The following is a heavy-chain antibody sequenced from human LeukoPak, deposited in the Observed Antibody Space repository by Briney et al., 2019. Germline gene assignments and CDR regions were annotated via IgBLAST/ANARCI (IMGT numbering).Heavy chain of an antibody. CDR3: AEGSGSYYDY. Sequence: ASVKVSCKASGYTFTTYAMHWVRQAPGQRLEWMGWINTGNGNTKYSQKFQGRVTITRDTSASTVYMELSSLRSEDTAVYYCAEGSGSYYDYWGQGTLVTASS. CDR1: GYTFTTYA. V-gene: IGHV1-3*04. D-gene: IGHD3-10*01. J-gene: IGHJ4*02. CDR2: INTGNGNT.